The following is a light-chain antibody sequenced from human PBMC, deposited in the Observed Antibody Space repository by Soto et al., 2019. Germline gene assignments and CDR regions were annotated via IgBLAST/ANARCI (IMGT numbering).Light chain of an antibody. Sequence: DIVMTQSPLSLTVTPGEPASISCRSSQSLRHSNGFNYLDWYLQKPGQSPQLLIYLGSNRASGVPDRFSGSGSGTDFTLRISRVEAEDVAISYCMQALQTPWTFGQGTKVDIK. V-gene: IGKV2-28*01. CDR1: QSLRHSNGFNY. CDR3: MQALQTPWT. CDR2: LGS. J-gene: IGKJ1*01.